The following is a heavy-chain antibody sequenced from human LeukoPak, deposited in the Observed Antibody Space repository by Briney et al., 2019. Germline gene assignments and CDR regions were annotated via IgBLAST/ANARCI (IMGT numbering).Heavy chain of an antibody. D-gene: IGHD3-22*01. Sequence: GGSLRLSCAASGFMFGSYSMNWVRQAPGRGLEWVSSISSSGSVTYYADSVKGRFTVSKDNARNSLHLQMNNLAVEDTATYFCARGQPDSGGHYYSWYFDYWGQGTPVTVSS. CDR1: GFMFGSYS. CDR2: ISSSGSVT. V-gene: IGHV3-21*01. CDR3: ARGQPDSGGHYYSWYFDY. J-gene: IGHJ4*02.